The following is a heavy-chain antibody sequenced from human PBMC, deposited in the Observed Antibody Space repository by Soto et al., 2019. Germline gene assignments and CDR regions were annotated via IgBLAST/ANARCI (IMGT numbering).Heavy chain of an antibody. V-gene: IGHV4-39*01. Sequence: SETLSLTCTVSGGSISSSSYYWGWIRQPPGKGLEWIGSIYYSGSTYYNPSLKSRVTISVDTSKNQFSLKLRSVTAADTAVYYCARHRSQAGDSSGYYFDYWGQGTLVTVSS. CDR1: GGSISSSSYY. D-gene: IGHD3-22*01. CDR3: ARHRSQAGDSSGYYFDY. CDR2: IYYSGST. J-gene: IGHJ4*02.